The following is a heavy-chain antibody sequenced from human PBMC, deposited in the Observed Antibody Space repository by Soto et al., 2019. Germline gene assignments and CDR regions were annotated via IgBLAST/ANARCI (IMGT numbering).Heavy chain of an antibody. CDR3: ARDMGFGLSDY. D-gene: IGHD3-10*01. Sequence: ASVKVSCKASGDTFTSSAMHWVRQAPGQRLEWMGWINAGNGNTKYSQKFQGRVTITRDTSASTAYMELSSLRSEDTAVYYCARDMGFGLSDYWGQGTLVTVSS. J-gene: IGHJ4*02. CDR2: INAGNGNT. CDR1: GDTFTSSA. V-gene: IGHV1-3*01.